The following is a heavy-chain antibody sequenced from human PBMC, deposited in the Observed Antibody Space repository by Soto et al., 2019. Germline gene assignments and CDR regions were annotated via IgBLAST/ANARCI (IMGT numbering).Heavy chain of an antibody. CDR1: GGSISSGDYY. Sequence: SETLSLTCTVSGGSISSGDYYWSWIRQPPGKGLEWIGYIYYSGSTYYNPSLKSRVTISVDTSKNQFSLKLSSVTATDTAVYYCARDTNNWFDPWGQGTLVTVSS. CDR2: IYYSGST. V-gene: IGHV4-30-4*01. J-gene: IGHJ5*02. CDR3: ARDTNNWFDP. D-gene: IGHD2-2*01.